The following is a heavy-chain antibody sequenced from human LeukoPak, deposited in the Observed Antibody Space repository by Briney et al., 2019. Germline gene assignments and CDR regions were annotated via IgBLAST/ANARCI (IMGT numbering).Heavy chain of an antibody. CDR3: ARLGPHYYMDV. D-gene: IGHD1-26*01. V-gene: IGHV4-38-2*01. Sequence: PSETLSLTCAVSGYSISSGYYWGWIRQPPGKGLEWIGSIYHSGSTYYNPSLKSRVTISVDTSKNQFSLKLSSVTAADTAVYYCARLGPHYYMDVWGKGTTVTVSS. CDR2: IYHSGST. J-gene: IGHJ6*03. CDR1: GYSISSGYY.